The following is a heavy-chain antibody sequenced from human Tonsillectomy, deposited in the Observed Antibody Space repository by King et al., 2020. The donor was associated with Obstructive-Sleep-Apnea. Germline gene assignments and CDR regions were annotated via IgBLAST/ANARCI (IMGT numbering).Heavy chain of an antibody. CDR3: AKDTIQLWYHSAFDY. V-gene: IGHV3-9*01. CDR2: ITWNSGSI. D-gene: IGHD5-18*01. J-gene: IGHJ4*02. Sequence: QLVQSGGGLVQPGRSLRLSCAASGFTFDDYAMHWVRQAPGKGLEWVSCITWNSGSIGYADSVKGRFTISRDNAKNSLYLQMNSLRAEDTALYYCAKDTIQLWYHSAFDYWGQGTLVTVSS. CDR1: GFTFDDYA.